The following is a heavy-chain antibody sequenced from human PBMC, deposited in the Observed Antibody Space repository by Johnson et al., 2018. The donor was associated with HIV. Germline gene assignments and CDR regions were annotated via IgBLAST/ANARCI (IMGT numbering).Heavy chain of an antibody. Sequence: QVQLVESGGGLVKPGGSLRLSCAASGFTFSDYYMNWMRQAPGKGLEWLSYISSSGTAKYYADSVKGRFTISRDNAKNSLYLQMNSLRAEDTAVYYCAREMEMATIEGAFDLWGQGTMVTVSS. CDR1: GFTFSDYY. D-gene: IGHD5-24*01. CDR2: ISSSGTAK. J-gene: IGHJ3*01. CDR3: AREMEMATIEGAFDL. V-gene: IGHV3-11*04.